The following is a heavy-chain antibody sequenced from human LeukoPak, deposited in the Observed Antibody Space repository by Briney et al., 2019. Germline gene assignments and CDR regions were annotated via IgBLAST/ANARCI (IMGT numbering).Heavy chain of an antibody. D-gene: IGHD3-3*01. CDR1: GFTFSSYA. CDR3: ARGGSGFCRPPSPDY. V-gene: IGHV3-64*01. Sequence: GGSLRLSSAASGFTFSSYAMHWVRQAPGKGLEYVPAISSNGGSTYYANSVKGRFTISRDNSKNTLYLQMGSLRAEDMAVYYCARGGSGFCRPPSPDYWGQGTLVTVSS. J-gene: IGHJ4*02. CDR2: ISSNGGST.